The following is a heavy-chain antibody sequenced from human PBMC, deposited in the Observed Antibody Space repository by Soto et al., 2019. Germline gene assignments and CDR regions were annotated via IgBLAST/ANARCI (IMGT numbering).Heavy chain of an antibody. Sequence: NPSETLSLTCTVSGAYVSDFSWSWIRQPAGKGLEWIGRITVNGITQYTPSFRSRVTMSMDTSRNQFSLNLQSATAADTALYYCARESGEDWTYEAYWGQGTLVTVSS. D-gene: IGHD1-7*01. J-gene: IGHJ4*02. V-gene: IGHV4-4*07. CDR1: GAYVSDFS. CDR2: ITVNGIT. CDR3: ARESGEDWTYEAY.